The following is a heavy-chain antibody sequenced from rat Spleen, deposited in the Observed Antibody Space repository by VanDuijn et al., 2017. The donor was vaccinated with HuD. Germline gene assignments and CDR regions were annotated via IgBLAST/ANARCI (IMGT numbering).Heavy chain of an antibody. J-gene: IGHJ3*01. CDR2: ISYDGIRT. D-gene: IGHD4-4*01. V-gene: IGHV5-29*01. Sequence: EVQLVESGGGLVQPGRSLKLSCAASGFTFNNYGMAWVRQAPTKGLDWVATISYDGIRTYYRDSVWGRFSISSDNAKTTLYLQMDSLRSEDAATYYCTRHDYSGVITNWFAYWGQGTLVTVSS. CDR3: TRHDYSGVITNWFAY. CDR1: GFTFNNYG.